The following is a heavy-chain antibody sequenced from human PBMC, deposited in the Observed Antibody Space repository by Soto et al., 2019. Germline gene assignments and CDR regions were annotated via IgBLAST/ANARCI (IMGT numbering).Heavy chain of an antibody. Sequence: GGSLRLSCAASGFTFSSYAMSWARQAPGKGLEWVSAISGSGGSTYYADSVKGRFTISRDNSKNTLYLQMNSLRAEDTAVYYCAKARGYDFWSGPYYFDYWGQGTLVTVSS. CDR2: ISGSGGST. CDR1: GFTFSSYA. V-gene: IGHV3-23*01. J-gene: IGHJ4*02. CDR3: AKARGYDFWSGPYYFDY. D-gene: IGHD3-3*01.